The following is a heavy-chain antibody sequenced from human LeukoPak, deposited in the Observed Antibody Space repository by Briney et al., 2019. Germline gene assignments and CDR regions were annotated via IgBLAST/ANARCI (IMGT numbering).Heavy chain of an antibody. CDR1: GFTFSNAW. CDR2: IKSKTDGGTT. J-gene: IGHJ3*02. CDR3: SGVVVAASTITMIVVVTDI. V-gene: IGHV3-15*01. Sequence: PGGSLRLSCAASGFTFSNAWMSWVRQAPGKGLEWVGRIKSKTDGGTTDYAAPVKGRITISRDDSKNTVYLEMNSLKTEDTAVYYCSGVVVAASTITMIVVVTDIWGQGTMVTVSS. D-gene: IGHD3-22*01.